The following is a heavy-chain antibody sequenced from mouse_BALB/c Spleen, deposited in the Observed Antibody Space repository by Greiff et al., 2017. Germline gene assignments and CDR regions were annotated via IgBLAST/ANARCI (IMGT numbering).Heavy chain of an antibody. CDR3: ARGDYFDY. J-gene: IGHJ2*01. V-gene: IGHV5-12-2*01. CDR2: ISNGGGST. Sequence: DVKLVESGGGLVKPGGSLKLSCAASGFTFSSYTMSWVRQTPEKRLEWVAYISNGGGSTYYPDTVKGRFTISRDNAKNTLYLQMSSLKSEDTAMYYCARGDYFDYWGQGTTLTVSS. CDR1: GFTFSSYT.